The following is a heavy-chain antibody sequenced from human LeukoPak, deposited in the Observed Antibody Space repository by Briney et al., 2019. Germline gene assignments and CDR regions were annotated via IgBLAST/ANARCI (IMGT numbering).Heavy chain of an antibody. Sequence: GASVKVSCKASGYTFTGYYMHWVRQAPGQGLEWMGWINPNSGGTIYAQKFQGGVTMTRDTSISTVYMELGRLRSDDTAVYYCARAPPITRGPFDPWGQGTLVTVSS. V-gene: IGHV1-2*02. D-gene: IGHD3-10*01. CDR1: GYTFTGYY. CDR3: ARAPPITRGPFDP. CDR2: INPNSGGT. J-gene: IGHJ5*02.